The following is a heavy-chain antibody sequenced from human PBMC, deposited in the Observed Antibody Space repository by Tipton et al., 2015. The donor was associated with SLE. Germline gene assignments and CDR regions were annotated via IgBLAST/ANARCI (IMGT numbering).Heavy chain of an antibody. D-gene: IGHD4-17*01. J-gene: IGHJ3*01. CDR1: GFTFSNYA. CDR2: ISGSGFTT. Sequence: SLRLSCAASGFTFSNYAMTLVRQAPWKGLEWVSSISGSGFTTNYADSVQGRFTLARDNSKKTLYLQMNSLRAEDTAIYYCARDPNGDYVGAFDFWGQWTMVTVSS. V-gene: IGHV3-23*01. CDR3: ARDPNGDYVGAFDF.